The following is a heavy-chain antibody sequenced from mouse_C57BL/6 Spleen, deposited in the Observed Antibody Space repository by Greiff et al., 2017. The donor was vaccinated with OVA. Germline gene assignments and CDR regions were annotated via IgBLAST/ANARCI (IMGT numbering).Heavy chain of an antibody. CDR1: GFNITDYY. CDR2: IDPEDGDT. D-gene: IGHD1-1*01. V-gene: IGHV14-2*01. CDR3: ASAYGSSYWYFDV. Sequence: EVQLQQSGAELVKPGASVKLSCTASGFNITDYYMHWVKQRTEQGLEWIGRIDPEDGDTRYDPKFQGKATITADTSSNTAYLQLSSLTSEDTAVDYCASAYGSSYWYFDVWGTGTTVTVSS. J-gene: IGHJ1*03.